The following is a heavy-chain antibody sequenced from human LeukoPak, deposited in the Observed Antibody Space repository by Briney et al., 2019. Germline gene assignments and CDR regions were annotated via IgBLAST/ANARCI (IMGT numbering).Heavy chain of an antibody. Sequence: GGSLRLSCAASGFTFSSYAMHWVRQAPGKGLEWVAVISYDESNKYYADSVKGRFTISRDNSKNTLYLQMNSLRAEDTAVYYCARDAVQYSSGYDFDYWGQGTLVTVSS. D-gene: IGHD6-19*01. CDR1: GFTFSSYA. V-gene: IGHV3-30-3*01. CDR3: ARDAVQYSSGYDFDY. CDR2: ISYDESNK. J-gene: IGHJ4*02.